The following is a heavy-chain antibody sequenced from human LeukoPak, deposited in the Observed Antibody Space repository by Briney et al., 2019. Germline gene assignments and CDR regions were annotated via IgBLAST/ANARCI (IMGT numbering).Heavy chain of an antibody. Sequence: GGSLRLSCAVSGVTFSSYGMHWVRQAPGKGLEWVAFIRYYGSNKYYAPSVKGRFTISRDNSKNPLYLQLNSLRAEDTAVYYCAKTVGAPLDLGFDYWGQGTLVTVSS. J-gene: IGHJ4*02. CDR2: IRYYGSNK. V-gene: IGHV3-30*02. D-gene: IGHD1-26*01. CDR3: AKTVGAPLDLGFDY. CDR1: GVTFSSYG.